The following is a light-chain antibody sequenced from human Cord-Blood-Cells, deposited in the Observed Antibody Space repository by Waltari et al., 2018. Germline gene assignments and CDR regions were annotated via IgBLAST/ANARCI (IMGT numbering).Light chain of an antibody. J-gene: IGKJ2*04. V-gene: IGKV1-39*01. CDR2: AAS. CDR3: QQSYSTPCS. Sequence: DIQMTQSQSSLSASVGDRVTITCRASQSISSNLNWYQQKPGKAPKILIYAASILQSGVSSRFSGSGSRTDFTRAISSLQPVDFATYYCQQSYSTPCSFGQGTKLVIK. CDR1: QSISSN.